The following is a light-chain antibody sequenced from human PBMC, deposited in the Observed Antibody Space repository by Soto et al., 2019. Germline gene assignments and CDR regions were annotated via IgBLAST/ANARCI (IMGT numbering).Light chain of an antibody. CDR3: QKSYSTPRK. Sequence: IQVTRCTSYLSESVVYIFTIDCVASHSISSYLNWYQQKPGKAPKLLIYASSSLQSGVPSRFSGSGSGTDFTLTISSLQPEDFATYYCQKSYSTPRKCGQGTTGDIK. V-gene: IGKV1-39*01. CDR1: HSISSY. J-gene: IGKJ1*01. CDR2: ASS.